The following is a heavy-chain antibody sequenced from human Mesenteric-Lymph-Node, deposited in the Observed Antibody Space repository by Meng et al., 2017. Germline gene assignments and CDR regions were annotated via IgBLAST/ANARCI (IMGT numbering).Heavy chain of an antibody. CDR1: GGSISSADYY. V-gene: IGHV4-31*04. Sequence: QVRLQEPGPGLVKPSQTLSLTCTVSGGSISSADYYWSWIRQSPGKGLEWIAYIHYSGSTYYSPSLKSRVTISVDTSKNQLSLKLSSMTAADTAVYYCARYVFDSSSLYSNWFDPWGQGTLVTVSS. D-gene: IGHD3-22*01. J-gene: IGHJ5*02. CDR3: ARYVFDSSSLYSNWFDP. CDR2: IHYSGST.